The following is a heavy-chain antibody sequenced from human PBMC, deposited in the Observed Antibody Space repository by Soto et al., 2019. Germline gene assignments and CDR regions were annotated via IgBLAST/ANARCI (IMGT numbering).Heavy chain of an antibody. Sequence: PGGSLRLSCAASGFTFSYYTMNWVRQAPGKGLEWVSSIISSDYIYYADSVKGRLTISRDNAKNSVYLQMDSLRAEDTAVYYCARDRESLSYWGQGTLVTVSS. V-gene: IGHV3-21*01. CDR1: GFTFSYYT. CDR3: ARDRESLSY. CDR2: IISSDYI. J-gene: IGHJ4*02.